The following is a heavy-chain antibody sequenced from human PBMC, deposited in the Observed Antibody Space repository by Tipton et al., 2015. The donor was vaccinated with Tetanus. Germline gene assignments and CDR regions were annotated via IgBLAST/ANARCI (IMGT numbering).Heavy chain of an antibody. CDR2: IYKSGNT. J-gene: IGHJ6*03. CDR3: ARVGYYYCYMDV. D-gene: IGHD3-22*01. V-gene: IGHV4-30-4*01. Sequence: TLSLTCTVSVGPISSGDYYWSWVRQSPGEGLEWIGHIYKSGNTYYKPSLKRRVVISIDASKNQFSLKLNSMTAADTAVYYCARVGYYYCYMDVWVKGTTVTVSS. CDR1: VGPISSGDYY.